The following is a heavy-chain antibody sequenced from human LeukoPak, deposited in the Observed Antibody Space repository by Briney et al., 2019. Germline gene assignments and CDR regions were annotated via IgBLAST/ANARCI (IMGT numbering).Heavy chain of an antibody. CDR2: IIPIFGTA. D-gene: IGHD3-3*01. CDR1: GGTFSSYA. V-gene: IGHV1-69*01. Sequence: ASVKVSCKASGGTFSSYAISWVRQAPGQGLEWMGGIIPIFGTANFAQKFQGRVTITADESTSTAYMELSSLRSEDTAVYYCARSNYDFWSGIDYWGQGTLVTVSS. J-gene: IGHJ4*02. CDR3: ARSNYDFWSGIDY.